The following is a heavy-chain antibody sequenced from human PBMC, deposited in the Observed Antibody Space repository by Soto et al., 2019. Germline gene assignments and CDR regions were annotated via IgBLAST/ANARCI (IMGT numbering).Heavy chain of an antibody. CDR3: AKAVAGSSMIGYYFDY. CDR2: ISWNSGSI. Sequence: GGSLRLSCAASGLTFDDYAMHWVRQAPGKGLEWVSGISWNSGSIGYADSVKGRFTISRDNAKNSLYLQMNSLRAEDTALYYCAKAVAGSSMIGYYFDYWGQGTLVTVSS. CDR1: GLTFDDYA. V-gene: IGHV3-9*01. J-gene: IGHJ4*02. D-gene: IGHD6-19*01.